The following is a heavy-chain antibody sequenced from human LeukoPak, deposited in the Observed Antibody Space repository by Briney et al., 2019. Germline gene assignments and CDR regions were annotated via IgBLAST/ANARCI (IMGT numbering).Heavy chain of an antibody. CDR2: ISFDGSEK. Sequence: GGSLRLSCVTSGFTFSSYGMHWVRQAPGKGLQWVAVISFDGSEKYYADSVKGRFTISTDYSRNTLYLEMNSLRADDTAVYYCARSRLQYCSTTSCYVFDSWGQGTLVTVSS. V-gene: IGHV3-30*19. D-gene: IGHD2-2*01. J-gene: IGHJ4*02. CDR1: GFTFSSYG. CDR3: ARSRLQYCSTTSCYVFDS.